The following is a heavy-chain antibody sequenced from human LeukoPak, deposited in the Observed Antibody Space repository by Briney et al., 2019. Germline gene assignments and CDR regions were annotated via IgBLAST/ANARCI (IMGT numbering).Heavy chain of an antibody. CDR2: ISSSSSYI. Sequence: GGSLRLSCAASGFTFSSYSMNWVRQAPGKGLEWVSSISSSSSYIYYADSVKGRFTISRDNAKNSLYLQMNSLRAEDTAVYYCARVVVGSWDGWFDPWGQGTLVTVSS. J-gene: IGHJ5*02. CDR3: ARVVVGSWDGWFDP. V-gene: IGHV3-21*01. D-gene: IGHD6-13*01. CDR1: GFTFSSYS.